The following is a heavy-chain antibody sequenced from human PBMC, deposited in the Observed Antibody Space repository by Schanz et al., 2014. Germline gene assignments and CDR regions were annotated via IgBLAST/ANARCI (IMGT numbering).Heavy chain of an antibody. CDR1: GLTFTSAW. V-gene: IGHV3-23*04. J-gene: IGHJ5*01. D-gene: IGHD2-15*01. CDR3: AKTPREYCNYDNCPNWFDS. Sequence: EVQLVESGGGLVKPGGSLRLSCATSGLTFTSAWMSWVRQIPGKGLEWVSAISASGDSTYYADSVKGRFTISRDNSRDTVYLQMNSLRAEDTAVYYCAKTPREYCNYDNCPNWFDSWGQGTLVTVSS. CDR2: ISASGDST.